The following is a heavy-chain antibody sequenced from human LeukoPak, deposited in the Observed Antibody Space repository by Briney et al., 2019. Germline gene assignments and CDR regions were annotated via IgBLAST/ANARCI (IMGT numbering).Heavy chain of an antibody. Sequence: GGSLRLSCAASGFTFSSYAMSWVRQAPGKGLEWVSAISGSGGSTYYADSVKGRFIISRDNSKNTLYLQMNSLGAEDTAVYYCAKVGYGSGSYYNLTPHFDYWGQGTLVTVSS. CDR3: AKVGYGSGSYYNLTPHFDY. D-gene: IGHD3-10*01. CDR1: GFTFSSYA. V-gene: IGHV3-23*01. J-gene: IGHJ4*02. CDR2: ISGSGGST.